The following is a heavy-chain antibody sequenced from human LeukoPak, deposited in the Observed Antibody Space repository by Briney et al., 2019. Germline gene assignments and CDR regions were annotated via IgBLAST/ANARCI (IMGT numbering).Heavy chain of an antibody. CDR3: AITLLFPNAFDI. Sequence: SETLSLTCTVSGGSISSYYWSWIRQPPGKGLEWIGEINHSGSTNYNPSLKSRVTISVDTSKNQFSLKLSSVTAADTAVYYCAITLLFPNAFDIWGQGTMVTVSS. CDR1: GGSISSYY. V-gene: IGHV4-34*01. J-gene: IGHJ3*02. CDR2: INHSGST. D-gene: IGHD2-21*01.